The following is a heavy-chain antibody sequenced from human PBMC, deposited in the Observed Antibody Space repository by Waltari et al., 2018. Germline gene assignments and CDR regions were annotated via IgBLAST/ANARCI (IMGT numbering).Heavy chain of an antibody. D-gene: IGHD7-27*01. CDR1: GGSISSHY. CDR2: IYYSGST. V-gene: IGHV4-59*11. CDR3: ARDLDWGGAFDI. J-gene: IGHJ3*02. Sequence: QVQLQESGPGLVKPSETLSLTCTVSGGSISSHYWSWIRQPPGKGLEWIGYIYYSGSTNYNPSLKSRVTISVDTSKNQFSLKLSSVTAADTAVYYCARDLDWGGAFDIWGQGTMVTVSS.